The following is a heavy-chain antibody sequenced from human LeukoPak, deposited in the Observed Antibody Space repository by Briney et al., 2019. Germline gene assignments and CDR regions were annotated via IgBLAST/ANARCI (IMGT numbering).Heavy chain of an antibody. Sequence: PSETLSLTCTVSSGSIRNYYWSWIRQPPGKGLEGIGYIHYTGTTNYNPSLKSRVTLTLDTSENQLSLKLNSVTAADAAVYYCAAQHQLVNTFDIWGQGTIISVSS. CDR1: SGSIRNYY. D-gene: IGHD6-13*01. J-gene: IGHJ3*02. CDR3: AAQHQLVNTFDI. CDR2: IHYTGTT. V-gene: IGHV4-59*01.